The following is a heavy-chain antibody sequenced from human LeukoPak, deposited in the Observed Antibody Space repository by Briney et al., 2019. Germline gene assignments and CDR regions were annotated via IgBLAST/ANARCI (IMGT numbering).Heavy chain of an antibody. CDR3: ARVEYSGWNLEY. CDR1: GFTFRSYW. D-gene: IGHD5-12*01. CDR2: INQGGSVQ. V-gene: IGHV3-7*01. Sequence: PGGSLRLSCAASGFTFRSYWMSWVRQAPGKGLEWVANINQGGSVQCYMDSVKGRFTISRDDAKNSLYVQMNSLRDEDTAVYYCARVEYSGWNLEYWGQGTLVTVSS. J-gene: IGHJ4*02.